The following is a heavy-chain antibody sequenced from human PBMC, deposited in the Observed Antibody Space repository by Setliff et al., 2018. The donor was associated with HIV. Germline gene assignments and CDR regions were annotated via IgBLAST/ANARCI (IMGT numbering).Heavy chain of an antibody. CDR2: IYPGDSNT. J-gene: IGHJ4*02. Sequence: GESLKISCKGSGYSFISYWIGWVRQMPGKGLEWMAIIYPGDSNTKYSPSFQGQVTLSVDKSISTAYLQWSSLRASDTAMYYCATPISITSGSAFDYWGQGTLVTVSS. CDR1: GYSFISYW. V-gene: IGHV5-51*01. CDR3: ATPISITSGSAFDY. D-gene: IGHD2-2*01.